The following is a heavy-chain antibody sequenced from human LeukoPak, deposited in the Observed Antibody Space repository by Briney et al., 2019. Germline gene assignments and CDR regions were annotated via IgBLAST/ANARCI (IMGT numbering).Heavy chain of an antibody. CDR2: IKSKTDGGTT. D-gene: IGHD1-26*01. CDR1: GFTFSNAW. J-gene: IGHJ1*01. V-gene: IGHV3-15*01. CDR3: AKDYLGGSYYAEYFQH. Sequence: GGSLRLSCAASGFTFSNAWMSWVRQAPGKGLGWVGRIKSKTDGGTTDYAAPVKGRFTISREDSKNTLYLQMNSLKTEDTAVYYCAKDYLGGSYYAEYFQHWGQGTLVTVSS.